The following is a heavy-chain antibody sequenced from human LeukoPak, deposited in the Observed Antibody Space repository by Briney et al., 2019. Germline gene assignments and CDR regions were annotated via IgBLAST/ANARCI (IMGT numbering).Heavy chain of an antibody. Sequence: GGSLRLSCAASGFTFSSYSMNWLRQAPGKGLEGVSYISNSSSTIYYADSVKGRFTISRDNAKNSLYLQMNSLRAEDTAVYYCARDRVVGATTGGYDAFDIWGQGTMVTVSS. CDR3: ARDRVVGATTGGYDAFDI. J-gene: IGHJ3*02. V-gene: IGHV3-48*04. CDR2: ISNSSSTI. CDR1: GFTFSSYS. D-gene: IGHD1-26*01.